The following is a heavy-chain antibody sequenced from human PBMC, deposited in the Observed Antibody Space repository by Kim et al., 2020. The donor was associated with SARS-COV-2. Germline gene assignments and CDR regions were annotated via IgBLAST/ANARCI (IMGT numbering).Heavy chain of an antibody. D-gene: IGHD6-13*01. J-gene: IGHJ6*02. CDR1: GGSISSSSYY. CDR3: ASEKGYSSSWTPLDYYYGMDV. Sequence: SETLSLTCTVSGGSISSSSYYWGWIRQPPGKGLEWIGSIYYSGSTYYNPSLKSRVTISVDTSKNQFSLKLSSVTAADTAVYYCASEKGYSSSWTPLDYYYGMDVWGQGATVTVSS. V-gene: IGHV4-39*01. CDR2: IYYSGST.